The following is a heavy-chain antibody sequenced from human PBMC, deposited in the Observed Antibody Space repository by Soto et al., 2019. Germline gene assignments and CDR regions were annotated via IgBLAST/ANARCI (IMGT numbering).Heavy chain of an antibody. CDR2: ITGSGGST. CDR3: AKGSSSSRPYFFDS. V-gene: IGHV3-23*01. Sequence: EVQLFESGGGLAQPGGSLRLSCVASGFTFSGFAMSWVRQAPGKGLEWVSAITGSGGSTYHADSVKGRFTISRDNSKNTLYLEMNSLRADDTAVYYCAKGSSSSRPYFFDSWGQGTLATVSS. J-gene: IGHJ4*02. D-gene: IGHD6-6*01. CDR1: GFTFSGFA.